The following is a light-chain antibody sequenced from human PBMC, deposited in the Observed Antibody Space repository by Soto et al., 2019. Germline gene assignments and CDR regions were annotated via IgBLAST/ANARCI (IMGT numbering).Light chain of an antibody. CDR3: MQALQSWT. Sequence: DVVMTQSPLSLPVTPGEPASISCRSSQSLLHSNGHNYLEWYLQKPGKSPKLLIYLGSNRASGVPDRLSGSGSGTDFTLKIRRVEAEDFGVYYCMQALQSWTFGQGTKVDIK. CDR1: QSLLHSNGHNY. V-gene: IGKV2-28*01. J-gene: IGKJ1*01. CDR2: LGS.